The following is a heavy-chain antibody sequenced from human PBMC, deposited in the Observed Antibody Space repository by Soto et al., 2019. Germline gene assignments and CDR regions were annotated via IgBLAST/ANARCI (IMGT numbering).Heavy chain of an antibody. CDR1: GGSISSGGYY. Sequence: SETLSLTCTVSGGSISSGGYYWSWIRQHPGKGLEWIGYIYYSGSTYYNPSLKSRVTISVDTSKNQFSLKLSSVTAADTAVYYCARNSLDYYDSSGYYYVSSYFDYWRQGTLVTVSS. CDR3: ARNSLDYYDSSGYYYVSSYFDY. V-gene: IGHV4-31*03. CDR2: IYYSGST. J-gene: IGHJ4*02. D-gene: IGHD3-22*01.